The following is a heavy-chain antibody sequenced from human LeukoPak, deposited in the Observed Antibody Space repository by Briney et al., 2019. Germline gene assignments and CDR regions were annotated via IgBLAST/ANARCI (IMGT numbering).Heavy chain of an antibody. V-gene: IGHV1-2*06. CDR1: GYTFTGYY. J-gene: IGHJ1*01. CDR2: INPNSGDT. Sequence: ASVKVSCKASGYTFTGYYMHWMRQAPGQGLEWMGRINPNSGDTNYAQKFQGRVTMTRDTSISTAYMELSRLRSDDTAVYYCARGYSSSSPQRYFQHWGQGTLATVSS. D-gene: IGHD6-6*01. CDR3: ARGYSSSSPQRYFQH.